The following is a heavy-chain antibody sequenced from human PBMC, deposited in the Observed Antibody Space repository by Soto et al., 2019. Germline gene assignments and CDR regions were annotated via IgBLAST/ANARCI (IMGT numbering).Heavy chain of an antibody. CDR3: ARWESSSLVLDAFDI. J-gene: IGHJ3*02. CDR1: GFTFSSYS. D-gene: IGHD6-13*01. CDR2: ISSSSSYI. Sequence: GGSLRLSCAASGFTFSSYSMNWVRQAPGKGLEWVSSISSSSSYIYYADSVKGRFTISRDNAKNSLYLQMNSLRAEDTAVYYCARWESSSLVLDAFDIWGQGTMVNVSS. V-gene: IGHV3-21*01.